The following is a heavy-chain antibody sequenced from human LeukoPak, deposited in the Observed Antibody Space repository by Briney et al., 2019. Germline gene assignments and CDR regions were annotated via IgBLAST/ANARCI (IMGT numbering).Heavy chain of an antibody. V-gene: IGHV4-4*07. CDR1: GGSMNNDY. Sequence: SETLSLTCTVSGGSMNNDYFTWIRQPAGKGLEWVGRIHSGGTTNYNPSLMRRVTLSVVTSKNQLSLRLTSVTAADTALYHCARDNPSGYTYGYEHYFYHIDVWRKGTTVTVSS. D-gene: IGHD5-18*01. CDR3: ARDNPSGYTYGYEHYFYHIDV. J-gene: IGHJ6*03. CDR2: IHSGGTT.